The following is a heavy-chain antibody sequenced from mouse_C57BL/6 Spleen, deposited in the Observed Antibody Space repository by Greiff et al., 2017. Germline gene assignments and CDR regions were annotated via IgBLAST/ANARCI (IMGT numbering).Heavy chain of an antibody. D-gene: IGHD1-1*01. CDR1: GFNIKDYY. J-gene: IGHJ1*03. CDR3: ARDTTVVATDWYFDV. CDR2: IDPEDGET. Sequence: EVRLQQSGAELVKPGASVKLSCTASGFNIKDYYMHWVKQRTEQGLEWIGRIDPEDGETKYAPKFQGKATITADTSSNTAYLQLSSLTSEDTAVYYCARDTTVVATDWYFDVWGTGTTVTVSS. V-gene: IGHV14-2*01.